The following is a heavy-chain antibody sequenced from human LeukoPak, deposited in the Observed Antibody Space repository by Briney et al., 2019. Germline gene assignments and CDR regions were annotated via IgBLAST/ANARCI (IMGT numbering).Heavy chain of an antibody. CDR1: GYTLTSYD. CDR2: MNPNSGNT. D-gene: IGHD2-15*01. Sequence: ASVKVSCKASGYTLTSYDINWVRQATGLGLEWMGWMNPNSGNTGYAQKFQGRVTMTRNTSISTAYMELSSLRSEDTAVYYCARAGGYCGRISCPYYFDYWGQGSLVAVSS. J-gene: IGHJ4*02. CDR3: ARAGGYCGRISCPYYFDY. V-gene: IGHV1-8*01.